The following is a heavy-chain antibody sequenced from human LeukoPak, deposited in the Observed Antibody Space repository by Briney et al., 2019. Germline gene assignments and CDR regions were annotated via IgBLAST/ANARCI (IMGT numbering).Heavy chain of an antibody. CDR2: IYYSGST. CDR3: ARETTIFGVAKGPFDI. V-gene: IGHV4-30-4*08. CDR1: GGSISSGDYY. Sequence: SQTLSLTCTVSGGSISSGDYYWSWIRQPPGKGLEWIGYIYYSGSTYYNPSLKSRVTISVDTSKNQFSLKLSSVTAADTAVYYCARETTIFGVAKGPFDIWGQGTMVTVSS. J-gene: IGHJ3*02. D-gene: IGHD3-3*01.